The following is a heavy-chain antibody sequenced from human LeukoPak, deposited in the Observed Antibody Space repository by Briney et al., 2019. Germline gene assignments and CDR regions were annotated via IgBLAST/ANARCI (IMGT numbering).Heavy chain of an antibody. D-gene: IGHD5-12*01. CDR2: IKSKTDGVTT. CDR1: GFSFKDAW. CDR3: TRIRGYSAYDFNY. V-gene: IGHV3-15*01. Sequence: GGSLRLSCAASGFSFKDAWMNWVRQAPGKGLEWVGRIKSKTDGVTTDYAAPVKGRFTISRDDSRNTLYLQLNSLKTEDTALYYCTRIRGYSAYDFNYWGQGTLVTVSS. J-gene: IGHJ4*02.